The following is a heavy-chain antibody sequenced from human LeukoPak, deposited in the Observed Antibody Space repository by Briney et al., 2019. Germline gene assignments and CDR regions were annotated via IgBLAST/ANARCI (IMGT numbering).Heavy chain of an antibody. V-gene: IGHV1-46*01. CDR2: INPSGGST. J-gene: IGHJ4*02. CDR3: ARGTYYYDRKNLXYFDY. CDR1: GYTFTGYY. D-gene: IGHD3-22*01. Sequence: ASVKVSCKASGYTFTGYYMHWVRQAPGQGLEWVGIINPSGGSTSYAQKFQGRVTMTRDTSTSTVYMELSSLRSEDTAVYYCARGTYYYDRKNLXYFDYWGQGXLVTVSS.